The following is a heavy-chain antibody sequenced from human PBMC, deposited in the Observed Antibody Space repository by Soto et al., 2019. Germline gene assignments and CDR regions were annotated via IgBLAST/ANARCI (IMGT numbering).Heavy chain of an antibody. J-gene: IGHJ4*02. CDR1: GYTFTSYY. CDR2: INPSGGST. D-gene: IGHD4-17*01. Sequence: QVQLVQSGAEVKKPGASVKVSCKASGYTFTSYYMHWVRQAPGQGLEWMGIINPSGGSTSYAQKFRGRVTMTRDTSTSTVYMELSSLRSEDTAVYYCARDGQSIDYADYWGQGTLVTVSS. CDR3: ARDGQSIDYADY. V-gene: IGHV1-46*03.